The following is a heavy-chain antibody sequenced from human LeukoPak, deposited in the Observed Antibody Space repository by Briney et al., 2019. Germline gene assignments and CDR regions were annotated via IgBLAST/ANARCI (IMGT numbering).Heavy chain of an antibody. Sequence: GGSLRLSCAASGFTFSSYARHWVRQAPGKGLEWVAVISYDGSNKYYADSVKGRFTISRDNSKNTLYLQMNSLRAEDTAVYYCATSSTWYDKFDYWGQGTLVTVSS. D-gene: IGHD6-13*01. V-gene: IGHV3-30*03. CDR1: GFTFSSYA. CDR3: ATSSTWYDKFDY. CDR2: ISYDGSNK. J-gene: IGHJ4*02.